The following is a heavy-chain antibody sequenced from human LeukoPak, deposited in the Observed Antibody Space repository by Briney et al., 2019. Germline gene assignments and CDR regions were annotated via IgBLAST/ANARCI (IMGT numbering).Heavy chain of an antibody. CDR3: VRLYDFDSSGYYSGDY. CDR1: ECSFPNYC. J-gene: IGHJ4*02. CDR2: IFPGDSYT. D-gene: IGHD3-22*01. Sequence: GESLNISCKHSECSFPNYCIGWVRQMPGKGLEWMGIIFPGDSYTKYSPSFQGQVTISVDKSISTAYLQWSSLKASDTAMYYCVRLYDFDSSGYYSGDYWGQGTLVTVSS. V-gene: IGHV5-51*01.